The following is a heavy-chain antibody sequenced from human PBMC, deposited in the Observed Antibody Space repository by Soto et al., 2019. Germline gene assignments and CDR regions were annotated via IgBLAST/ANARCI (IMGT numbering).Heavy chain of an antibody. CDR2: ISSNGGST. CDR1: GFTFSSYA. D-gene: IGHD6-13*01. CDR3: ARFGSNSNHLDV. Sequence: GGSLRLSCAASGFTFSSYAMHWVRQAPGKGLEYVSAISSNGGSTYYANSVKGRFTISRDNSKNTLYLQMGSLRAEDMAVYYCARFGSNSNHLDVWGKGTTVTVSS. V-gene: IGHV3-64*01. J-gene: IGHJ6*04.